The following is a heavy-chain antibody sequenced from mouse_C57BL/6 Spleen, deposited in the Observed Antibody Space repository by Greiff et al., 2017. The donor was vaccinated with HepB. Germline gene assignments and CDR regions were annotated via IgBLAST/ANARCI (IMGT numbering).Heavy chain of an antibody. CDR1: GYSFTSYY. D-gene: IGHD2-1*01. Sequence: VQLQQSGPELVKPGASVKISCKASGYSFTSYYIHWVKQRPGQGLEWIGWIYPGSGNTKYNEKFKGKATLTADTSSSTAYMQLSSLTSEDSAVYYCARVSYYGNYEGFWNYAMDYWGQGTSVTVSS. V-gene: IGHV1-66*01. J-gene: IGHJ4*01. CDR3: ARVSYYGNYEGFWNYAMDY. CDR2: IYPGSGNT.